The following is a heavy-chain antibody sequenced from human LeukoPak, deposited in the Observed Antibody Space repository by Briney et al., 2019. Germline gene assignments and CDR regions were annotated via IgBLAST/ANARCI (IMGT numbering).Heavy chain of an antibody. J-gene: IGHJ4*02. CDR3: AKLTPPYDY. Sequence: GGSLRLSCAASGFTFSNYGMHWIRQAPGKGLEWVAFIRYDGNNKYYADSVKGRFTISRDNSKNTLYLQMNSLRPEDTAVYYCAKLTPPYDYWGQGILVTVSS. D-gene: IGHD4-23*01. V-gene: IGHV3-30*02. CDR1: GFTFSNYG. CDR2: IRYDGNNK.